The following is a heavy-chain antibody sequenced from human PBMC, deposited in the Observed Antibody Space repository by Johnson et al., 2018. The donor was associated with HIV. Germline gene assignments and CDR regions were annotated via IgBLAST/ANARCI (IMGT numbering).Heavy chain of an antibody. CDR1: GFTINNHW. CDR3: AKDPPNSGFAFAM. V-gene: IGHV3-74*01. CDR2: SRFDGDDT. J-gene: IGHJ3*02. D-gene: IGHD3-22*01. Sequence: VQLVESGGDLVQPGGSLRLSCAASGFTINNHWMHWVRQAPGKGLVYVSGSRFDGDDTYYADSLKGRFTISRDNAKHSLYLQMTSLGAEDTAVYYCAKDPPNSGFAFAMWGQGTMVTVSS.